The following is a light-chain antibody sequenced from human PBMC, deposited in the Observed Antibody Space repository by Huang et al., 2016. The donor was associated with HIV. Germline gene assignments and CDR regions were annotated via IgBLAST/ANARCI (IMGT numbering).Light chain of an antibody. V-gene: IGKV3-15*01. J-gene: IGKJ1*01. CDR3: QQYNDWPPA. CDR1: QSVSSN. CDR2: GAS. Sequence: EIVMTQSPATLSVSPGERATLSCRASQSVSSNLAWYQQKPGQDPRLLIYGASTRATGIPARFSGSGSGTEFTLTISSLQSEDFALYYCQQYNDWPPAFGQGTKVEIK.